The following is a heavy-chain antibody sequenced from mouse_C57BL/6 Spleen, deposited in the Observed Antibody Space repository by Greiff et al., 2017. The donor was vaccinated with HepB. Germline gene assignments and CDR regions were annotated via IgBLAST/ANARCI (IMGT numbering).Heavy chain of an antibody. D-gene: IGHD4-1*01. CDR3: TRRELTGSYFDY. V-gene: IGHV1-15*01. CDR2: IDPETGGT. Sequence: VKLMESGAELVRPGASVTLSCKASGYTFTDYEMHWVKQTPVHGLEWIGAIDPETGGTAYNQKFKGKAILTADKSSSTAYMELRSLTSEDSAVYYCTRRELTGSYFDYWGQGTTLTVSS. CDR1: GYTFTDYE. J-gene: IGHJ2*01.